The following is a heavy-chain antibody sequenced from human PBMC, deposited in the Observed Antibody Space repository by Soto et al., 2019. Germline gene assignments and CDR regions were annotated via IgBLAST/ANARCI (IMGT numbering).Heavy chain of an antibody. CDR3: ASSHAGAHITAAVH. CDR1: GGSISSGGYS. V-gene: IGHV4-30-2*01. Sequence: QLQLQESGSGLVKPSQTLSLTCAVSGGSISSGGYSWSWIRQPPGKGLEWIGYIYHSGSTYYNPSLKSRVPISVDRSKNQFSLKLSSVTAADTAVYYCASSHAGAHITAAVHWGQGTLVTVSS. J-gene: IGHJ4*02. CDR2: IYHSGST. D-gene: IGHD6-13*01.